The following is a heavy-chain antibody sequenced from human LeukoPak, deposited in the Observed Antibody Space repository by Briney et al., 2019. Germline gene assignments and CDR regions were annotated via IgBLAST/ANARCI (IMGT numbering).Heavy chain of an antibody. J-gene: IGHJ4*02. CDR1: GYTFTSYD. CDR2: MNPNTGNT. Sequence: ASVKVSCKASGYTFTSYDINWVRQATGQGLEWMGWMNPNTGNTGFAQEFQGRVTMTKDTSISTAYMELSSLRSEDTAVYYCARDLSGYSDYYFDYWGQGTLVTVSS. CDR3: ARDLSGYSDYYFDY. D-gene: IGHD3-3*01. V-gene: IGHV1-8*01.